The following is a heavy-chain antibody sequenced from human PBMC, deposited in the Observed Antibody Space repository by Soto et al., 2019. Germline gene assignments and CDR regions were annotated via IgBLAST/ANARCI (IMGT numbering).Heavy chain of an antibody. V-gene: IGHV1-69*13. Sequence: GASVKVSCKASGGTFSSYAISWVRQAPGQGLEWMGGIIPIFGTANYAQKLQGRVTITADESTSTAYMELNSLRAEDTAVYYCARDSGNWLVHYYYGMDVWGQGTTVTVSS. D-gene: IGHD6-19*01. J-gene: IGHJ6*02. CDR1: GGTFSSYA. CDR3: ARDSGNWLVHYYYGMDV. CDR2: IIPIFGTA.